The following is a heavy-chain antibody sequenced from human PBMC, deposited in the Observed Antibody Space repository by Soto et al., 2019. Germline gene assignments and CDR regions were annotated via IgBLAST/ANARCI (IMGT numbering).Heavy chain of an antibody. Sequence: ASVKVSCKASGYIFINYGITWVRQAPGQGLEWMGWISGYNGNANHAQKFQGRVTMTTDTSTSTAYMELRSLGFDDTAVYYCARDEVPAANWLDPWGQGTLVTVSS. J-gene: IGHJ5*02. V-gene: IGHV1-18*01. D-gene: IGHD2-2*01. CDR3: ARDEVPAANWLDP. CDR2: ISGYNGNA. CDR1: GYIFINYG.